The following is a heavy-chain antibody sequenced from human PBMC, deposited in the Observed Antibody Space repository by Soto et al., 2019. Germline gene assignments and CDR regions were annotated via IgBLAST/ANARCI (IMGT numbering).Heavy chain of an antibody. CDR2: IKSKTDGGTT. V-gene: IGHV3-15*07. CDR1: GFTFSNAW. J-gene: IGHJ4*02. CDR3: TTLKIIQLWLRDY. Sequence: GGSLRLSCAASGFTFSNAWMNWVRQAPGKGLEWVGRIKSKTDGGTTDYAAPVKGRFTISRDDSKNTLYLQMNSLKTEDTAVYYCTTLKIIQLWLRDYWGQGTLVTVSS. D-gene: IGHD5-18*01.